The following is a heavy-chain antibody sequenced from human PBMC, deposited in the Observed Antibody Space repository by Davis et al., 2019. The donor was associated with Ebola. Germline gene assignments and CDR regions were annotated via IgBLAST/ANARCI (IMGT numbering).Heavy chain of an antibody. CDR2: IKQDGSEN. Sequence: PGGSLRLSCAASGSTFSSYWMSWVRQAPGKGLEWVATIKQDGSENWSVGSVKGRFTISRDNAKSSLYLQMNTLRAEDTAVYYCASGYCGSTTCYHFDYWGQGTLVTVSS. CDR1: GSTFSSYW. CDR3: ASGYCGSTTCYHFDY. J-gene: IGHJ4*02. V-gene: IGHV3-7*01. D-gene: IGHD2-2*03.